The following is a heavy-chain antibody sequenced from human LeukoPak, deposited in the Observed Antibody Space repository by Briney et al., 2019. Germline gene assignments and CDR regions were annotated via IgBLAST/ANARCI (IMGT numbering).Heavy chain of an antibody. J-gene: IGHJ3*02. CDR1: GFTFNSHA. CDR3: AKDSGELLYGDAFDT. CDR2: IDISGGST. Sequence: GGSLRLSCAVSGFTFNSHAMCWVRQAPGKGLEWVSSIDISGGSTYYADSVKGRFTISRDNSKNMLYLQMNSLRAEDTAVYYCAKDSGELLYGDAFDTWGQGTRVAVSS. D-gene: IGHD3-10*01. V-gene: IGHV3-23*01.